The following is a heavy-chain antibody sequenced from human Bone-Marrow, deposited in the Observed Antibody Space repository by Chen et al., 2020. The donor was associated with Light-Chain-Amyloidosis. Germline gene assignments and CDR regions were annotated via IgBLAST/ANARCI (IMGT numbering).Heavy chain of an antibody. CDR3: VRRDVRWHIDF. J-gene: IGHJ4*02. CDR2: IYYTGST. D-gene: IGHD6-13*01. CDR1: GASVSSDYHY. Sequence: QVQPQESGPGLVTPSGTLSLTCTVAGASVSSDYHYWTWIRQPPGDRLEWIGYIYYTGSTKYNPSLESRIAISIDTSKNQFSLKVNSVTAADTAVYYCVRRDVRWHIDFWGQGALVTVSS. V-gene: IGHV4-61*01.